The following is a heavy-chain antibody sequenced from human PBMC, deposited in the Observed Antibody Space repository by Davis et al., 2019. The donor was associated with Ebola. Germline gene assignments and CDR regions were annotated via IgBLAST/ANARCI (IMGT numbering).Heavy chain of an antibody. V-gene: IGHV1-18*04. CDR1: GYTFASYG. J-gene: IGHJ4*02. CDR3: ARDLAVAPPDY. D-gene: IGHD6-19*01. CDR2: ISAYNGNT. Sequence: ASVKVSCTASGYTFASYGISWVRQAPGQGLEWMGWISAYNGNTNYAQKLQGRVTMTTDTSTSTAYMELRSLRSDDTAVYYCARDLAVAPPDYWGQGTLVTVSS.